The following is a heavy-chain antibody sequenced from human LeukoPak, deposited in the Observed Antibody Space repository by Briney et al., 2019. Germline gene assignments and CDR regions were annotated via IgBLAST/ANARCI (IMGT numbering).Heavy chain of an antibody. J-gene: IGHJ4*02. CDR3: VIQFGYCSSTSCSNFDY. CDR1: GGSISSSSYY. D-gene: IGHD2-2*03. V-gene: IGHV4-39*01. Sequence: PAETLSLPCTVSGGSISSSSYYWGWIRQPPGKGLEWIGSIYYSGSTYYNRALVRRVIIIVGNAKDQFSLKLSSVTAADTAVYCVVIQFGYCSSTSCSNFDYWGQGTLVTVSS. CDR2: IYYSGST.